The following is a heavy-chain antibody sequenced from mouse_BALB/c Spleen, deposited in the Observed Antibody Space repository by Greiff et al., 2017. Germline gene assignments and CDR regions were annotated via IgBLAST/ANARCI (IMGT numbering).Heavy chain of an antibody. D-gene: IGHD2-1*01. J-gene: IGHJ4*01. CDR3: TRGNYGNYDYYAMDY. CDR2: IYPGNSDT. CDR1: GYTFTSYW. V-gene: IGHV1-5*01. Sequence: VQLQQSGTVLARPGASVKMSCKASGYTFTSYWMHWVKQRPGQGLEWIGAIYPGNSDTSYNQKFKGKAKLTAVTSTSTAYMELSSLTNEDSAVYYCTRGNYGNYDYYAMDYWGQGTSVTVSS.